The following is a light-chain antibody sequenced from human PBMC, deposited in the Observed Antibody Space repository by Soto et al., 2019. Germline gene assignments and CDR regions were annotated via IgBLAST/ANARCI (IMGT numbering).Light chain of an antibody. CDR1: QSVSDK. Sequence: EIVMTQSPATLSVSPGERATLSCRASQSVSDKSAWYQQKPGQAPRLLIFGASTRATGIPARFSGSGSGTEFTITISSLQSEDFAVYYCQQYKSCPYTFGQGTKLEIK. J-gene: IGKJ2*01. CDR2: GAS. V-gene: IGKV3-15*01. CDR3: QQYKSCPYT.